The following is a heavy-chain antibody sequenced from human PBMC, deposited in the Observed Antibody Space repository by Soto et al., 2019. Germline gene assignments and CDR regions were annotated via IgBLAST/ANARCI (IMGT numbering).Heavy chain of an antibody. Sequence: QVQLVESGGGVVQPGRSLRLSCAASGFTFSSYAMHWVRQAPGKGLEWVAVISYDGSNKYYADSVKGRFTISRDNSKNNLNLQTNSRRHEARAVSYCARDQRDYEILTGCDYYYGMDVWGQGTTVTVSS. V-gene: IGHV3-30-3*01. J-gene: IGHJ6*02. CDR1: GFTFSSYA. D-gene: IGHD3-9*01. CDR3: ARDQRDYEILTGCDYYYGMDV. CDR2: ISYDGSNK.